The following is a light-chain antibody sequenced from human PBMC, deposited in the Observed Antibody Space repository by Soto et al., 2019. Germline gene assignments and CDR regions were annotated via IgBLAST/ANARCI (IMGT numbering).Light chain of an antibody. CDR3: QQYGSSPFT. CDR2: GAS. Sequence: EIVLTQSPGTLSLSPGERATLSCRASQSISSTYLAWYQQKPGQAPRLLIYGASSRATGIPDRFSGSGSGTDFTLTISRLEPEDFAVYYCQQYGSSPFTFGQGTRVESK. J-gene: IGKJ5*01. CDR1: QSISSTY. V-gene: IGKV3-20*01.